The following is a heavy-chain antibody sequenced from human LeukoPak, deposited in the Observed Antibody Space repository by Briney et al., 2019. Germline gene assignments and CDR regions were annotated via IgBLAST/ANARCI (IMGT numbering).Heavy chain of an antibody. Sequence: GGSLRLSCSASGFTFSKYDMHWVRQAPGKGLEWVSGISRNSGSIGYADSVKGRFTISRDNAKNSLYLQMNSLRAEDAALYYCAKLVDYYDSSGYYYFDYWGQGTLVTVSS. CDR1: GFTFSKYD. CDR3: AKLVDYYDSSGYYYFDY. V-gene: IGHV3-9*01. J-gene: IGHJ4*02. CDR2: ISRNSGSI. D-gene: IGHD3-22*01.